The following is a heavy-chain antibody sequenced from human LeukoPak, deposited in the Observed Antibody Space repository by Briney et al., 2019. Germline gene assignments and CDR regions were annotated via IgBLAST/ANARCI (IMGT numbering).Heavy chain of an antibody. V-gene: IGHV1-2*02. CDR2: INPNSGGT. J-gene: IGHJ3*02. CDR1: GYTFTDYY. Sequence: ASVKVSCRASGYTFTDYYMDWVRQAPGQGLEWMGWINPNSGGTKYAQKFQGRVTMTRDTSISTAYMEPSRLRSDDTAVYYCAREEVSFDMWGQGTMVTVSS. D-gene: IGHD1-14*01. CDR3: AREEVSFDM.